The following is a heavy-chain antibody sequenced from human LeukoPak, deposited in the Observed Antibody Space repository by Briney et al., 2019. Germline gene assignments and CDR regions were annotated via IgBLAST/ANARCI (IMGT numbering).Heavy chain of an antibody. D-gene: IGHD4-17*01. CDR1: GGSISSGVYY. J-gene: IGHJ3*02. Sequence: SQTLSLTCTVSGGSISSGVYYWSWIRQHPGKGLEWIGYIYYSGSTYYNPPLKSRVTISVDTSKNQFSLKLSSVTAADTAVYYCASTTTPSTVTKGVGAFDIWGQGTMVTVSS. CDR3: ASTTTPSTVTKGVGAFDI. CDR2: IYYSGST. V-gene: IGHV4-31*03.